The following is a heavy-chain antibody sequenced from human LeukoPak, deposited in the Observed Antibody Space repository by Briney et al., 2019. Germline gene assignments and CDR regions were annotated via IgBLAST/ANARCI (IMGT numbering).Heavy chain of an antibody. J-gene: IGHJ4*02. CDR2: IIPIFGTA. D-gene: IGHD3-9*01. CDR3: ARVGGRYFDWLEAWYFDY. CDR1: GGTFSSYA. V-gene: IGHV1-69*05. Sequence: GASVKVSCKASGGTFSSYAISWVRQAPGQGLEWMGGIIPIFGTANYAQKFQGRVTMTRDTSTSTVYMELSSLRSEDTAVYYCARVGGRYFDWLEAWYFDYWGQGTLVTVSS.